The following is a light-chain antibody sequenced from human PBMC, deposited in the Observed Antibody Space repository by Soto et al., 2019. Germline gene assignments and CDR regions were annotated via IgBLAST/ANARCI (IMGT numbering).Light chain of an antibody. CDR3: QQYNNWLRGT. CDR1: QSISMY. Sequence: DIQVTQSPSSLSASVGDRVTITCRASQSISMYLNWYQQKPGKAPKLLIYAASSLQSGVPSRFSGSGSGTEFTLTISSLQSEDFAVYYCQQYNNWLRGTFGGGTKVDIK. CDR2: AAS. V-gene: IGKV1-39*01. J-gene: IGKJ4*01.